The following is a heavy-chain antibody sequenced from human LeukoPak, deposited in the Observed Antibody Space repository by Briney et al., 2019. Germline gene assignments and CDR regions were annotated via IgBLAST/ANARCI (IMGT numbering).Heavy chain of an antibody. CDR3: AKDGHYDILTGYYNVISWFDP. CDR1: GFTFSSYA. CDR2: IGGSGGST. Sequence: PGGSLRLSCAASGFTFSSYAMSWVRQAPGKGLEWVSAIGGSGGSTYYADSVKGRFTISRDNSKNTLYLQMNSLRAEDTAVYYCAKDGHYDILTGYYNVISWFDPWGQGTLVTVSS. V-gene: IGHV3-23*01. J-gene: IGHJ5*02. D-gene: IGHD3-9*01.